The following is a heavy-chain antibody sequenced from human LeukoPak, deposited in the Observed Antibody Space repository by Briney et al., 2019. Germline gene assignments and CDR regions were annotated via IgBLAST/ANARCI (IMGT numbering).Heavy chain of an antibody. D-gene: IGHD1-26*01. CDR1: GFTFSSIA. Sequence: GGSLRLSCAASGFTFSSIAMSWVRQAPDKGLEWVSTIISMGGGTYYADSVKGRFTISRHHPKNTQYLQMKSVGADDKDVSYCAQALGRYRNNFFDYWGQGTLVTVSS. CDR2: IISMGGGT. CDR3: AQALGRYRNNFFDY. V-gene: IGHV3-23*01. J-gene: IGHJ4*02.